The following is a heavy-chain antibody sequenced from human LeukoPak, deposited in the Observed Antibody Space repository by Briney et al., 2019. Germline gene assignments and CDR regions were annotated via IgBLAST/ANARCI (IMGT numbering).Heavy chain of an antibody. D-gene: IGHD6-13*01. CDR2: IYNSGST. V-gene: IGHV4-59*12. CDR1: GDSFSYFY. Sequence: ASETLSLTCTVSGDSFSYFYWSWIRQPPGKGLEWIGYIYNSGSTNYNPSLKSRVTMSVDTSKNQFSLKLSSVTAADTAVYYCARDGQLFFTHFDYWGQGTLVTVSS. CDR3: ARDGQLFFTHFDY. J-gene: IGHJ4*02.